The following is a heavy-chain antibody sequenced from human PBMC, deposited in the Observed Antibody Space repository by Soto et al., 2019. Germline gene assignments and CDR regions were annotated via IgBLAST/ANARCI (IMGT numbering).Heavy chain of an antibody. CDR3: ARVCGGDCHNGMDV. CDR2: IYHTGST. V-gene: IGHV4-4*02. CDR1: GDSISSRNW. Sequence: SETLSLTCAVSGDSISSRNWWSWVRQPPGKGLEWIGEIYHTGSTYYNPSLKSRVTISVDTSKNQFSLKLSSVTAADTAVYYCARVCGGDCHNGMDVWGQGTTVTVSS. D-gene: IGHD2-21*02. J-gene: IGHJ6*02.